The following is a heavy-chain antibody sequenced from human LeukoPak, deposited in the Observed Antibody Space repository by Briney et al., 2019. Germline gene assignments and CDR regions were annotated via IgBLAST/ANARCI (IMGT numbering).Heavy chain of an antibody. J-gene: IGHJ4*02. D-gene: IGHD6-6*01. CDR3: ALKYSSSSGFY. Sequence: SETLSLTCTVSGGSISSYYWSWLRQPAGKGLEWIGHIYTTGSTTYNPSLKSRVTMSVDTSKNQFSLKVRSVTAADTAVYYCALKYSSSSGFYWGQGTLVTVSS. V-gene: IGHV4-4*07. CDR1: GGSISSYY. CDR2: IYTTGST.